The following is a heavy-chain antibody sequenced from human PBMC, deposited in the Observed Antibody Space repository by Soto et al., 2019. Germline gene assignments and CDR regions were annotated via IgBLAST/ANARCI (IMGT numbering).Heavy chain of an antibody. Sequence: QVQLVQSGAEVKKPGSSVKVSCKASGGTFSSYTISWVRQAPGQGLEWMGRIIPIVGITNYAQKFQGRVTITADKSTGTAYMELSSLRSEDTAVYYCAHGRWEESRDDFRGLFDPWGQGTLVTVSS. CDR1: GGTFSSYT. CDR2: IIPIVGIT. CDR3: AHGRWEESRDDFRGLFDP. J-gene: IGHJ5*02. V-gene: IGHV1-69*02. D-gene: IGHD4-4*01.